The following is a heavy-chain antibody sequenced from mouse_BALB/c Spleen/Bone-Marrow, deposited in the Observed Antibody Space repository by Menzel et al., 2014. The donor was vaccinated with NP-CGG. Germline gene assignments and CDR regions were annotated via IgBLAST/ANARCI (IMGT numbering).Heavy chain of an antibody. J-gene: IGHJ3*01. V-gene: IGHV5-9-3*01. Sequence: EVKLVESGGGLVRPGGSLKLSCAASGFTFSSYAMSWVRQAPEKRLGWVATISSGGSYTYYPDSVKGRFTISRDNAKNTLYLQMSSLRSEDTAMYYCARPRFAYWGQGTLVTVSA. CDR3: ARPRFAY. CDR1: GFTFSSYA. CDR2: ISSGGSYT.